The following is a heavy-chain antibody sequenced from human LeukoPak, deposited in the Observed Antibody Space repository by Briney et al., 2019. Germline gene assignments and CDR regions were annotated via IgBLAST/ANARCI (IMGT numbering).Heavy chain of an antibody. J-gene: IGHJ5*02. CDR2: IESKTDGGTT. CDR3: TTEIPPSGCALFS. CDR1: GFTFSNAW. Sequence: GGFLRLSCAASGFTFSNAWMSWVRQAPGKGLEWVGRIESKTDGGTTDYAAPVKGRFTISRDDSKNTLYLQMNSLKTEDTAVYYCTTEIPPSGCALFSWGQGTLVTVSS. D-gene: IGHD5-12*01. V-gene: IGHV3-15*04.